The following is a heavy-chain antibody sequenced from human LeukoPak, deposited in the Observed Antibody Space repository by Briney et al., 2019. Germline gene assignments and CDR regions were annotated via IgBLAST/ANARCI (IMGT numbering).Heavy chain of an antibody. CDR1: GGTFSSYA. CDR3: AREGKYYDFWSGATHYYYYYMDV. V-gene: IGHV1-69*01. J-gene: IGHJ6*03. D-gene: IGHD3-3*01. Sequence: SVKVSCKASGGTFSSYAISWVRQAPGQGLEWMGGIIPIFGTANYAQKFQGRVTITADESTSTAYMELSSLRSEDTAVYYCAREGKYYDFWSGATHYYYYYMDVWGKGTTVTVPS. CDR2: IIPIFGTA.